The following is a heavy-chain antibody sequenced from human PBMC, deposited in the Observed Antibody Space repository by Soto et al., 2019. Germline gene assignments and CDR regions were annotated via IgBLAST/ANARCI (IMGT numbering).Heavy chain of an antibody. CDR2: IYHSGST. V-gene: IGHV4-4*02. D-gene: IGHD5-18*01. CDR3: AFLRYRYGQPYFDY. J-gene: IGHJ4*02. Sequence: SETLSLTCAVSGGSISSSNWWSWVRQPPGKGLEWIGEIYHSGSTNYNPSLKSRVTISVDKSKNQFSLKLSSVTAADTAVYYCAFLRYRYGQPYFDYWGQGTLVTVSS. CDR1: GGSISSSNW.